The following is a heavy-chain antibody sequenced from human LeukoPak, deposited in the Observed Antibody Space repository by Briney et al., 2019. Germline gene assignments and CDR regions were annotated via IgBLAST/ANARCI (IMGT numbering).Heavy chain of an antibody. Sequence: ASVKVSCKASGYTFTNYGISWVRQAPGQGLEWMGWISAYNGNTNYAQKFQGRVTMTTDTSTSTAYMELRSLRSDDTAVYYCARIRFLEWLAYYMDVWGKGTTVTVSS. J-gene: IGHJ6*03. V-gene: IGHV1-18*01. CDR2: ISAYNGNT. CDR1: GYTFTNYG. D-gene: IGHD3-3*01. CDR3: ARIRFLEWLAYYMDV.